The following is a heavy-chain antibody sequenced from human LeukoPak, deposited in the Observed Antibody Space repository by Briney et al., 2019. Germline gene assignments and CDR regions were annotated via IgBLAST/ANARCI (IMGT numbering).Heavy chain of an antibody. V-gene: IGHV3-30*04. D-gene: IGHD5-12*01. J-gene: IGHJ4*02. CDR3: AKDGYHGFDY. CDR1: GFTFSSYA. Sequence: GRSLRLSCAASGFTFSSYAMHWVRQAPGKGLEWVAVISYDGSNKYYADSVKGRFTISRDNSKNTLYLQMNSLRAEDTAVYYCAKDGYHGFDYWGQGTLVTVSS. CDR2: ISYDGSNK.